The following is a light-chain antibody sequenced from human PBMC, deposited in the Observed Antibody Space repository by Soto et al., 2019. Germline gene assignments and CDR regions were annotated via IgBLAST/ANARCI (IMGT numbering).Light chain of an antibody. CDR1: SSDVGGYNL. J-gene: IGLJ1*01. CDR3: CSYAGSSTYV. CDR2: EGS. V-gene: IGLV2-23*01. Sequence: QSALTQPASVSGSPGQSITISCTGTSSDVGGYNLVSWYQQHPGKAPKVMIYEGSKRPSGVSNRFSGSKSVNTASLTISGLQAEDEADYYCCSYAGSSTYVFGTGTKLTVL.